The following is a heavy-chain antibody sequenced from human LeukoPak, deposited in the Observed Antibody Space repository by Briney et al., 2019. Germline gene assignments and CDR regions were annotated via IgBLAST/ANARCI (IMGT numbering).Heavy chain of an antibody. CDR2: ISAYNGNT. CDR1: GYTFTSYG. CDR3: ATFPLRYCSSTSCYLYYYYGMDV. J-gene: IGHJ6*02. V-gene: IGHV1-18*01. Sequence: ASVKVSCKASGYTFTSYGIIWVRQAPGQGLEWMGWISAYNGNTNYAQKLQGRVTMTTDTSTSTAYMELRSLRSDDTAVYYCATFPLRYCSSTSCYLYYYYGMDVWGQGITVTVSS. D-gene: IGHD2-2*01.